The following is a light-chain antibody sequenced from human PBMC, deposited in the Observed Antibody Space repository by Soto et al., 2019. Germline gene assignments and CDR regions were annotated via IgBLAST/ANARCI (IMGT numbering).Light chain of an antibody. V-gene: IGKV1-5*03. CDR2: KAS. Sequence: DIQMTQSPSTLSASVGDRVTITCRASQSISSWLAWYQQKPGKAPKLLIYKASSLESGVPSRFSGPRSGRAFTLTISSLQPDDFATYYCQQYNRYSWTFSQGTKVEIK. CDR1: QSISSW. J-gene: IGKJ1*01. CDR3: QQYNRYSWT.